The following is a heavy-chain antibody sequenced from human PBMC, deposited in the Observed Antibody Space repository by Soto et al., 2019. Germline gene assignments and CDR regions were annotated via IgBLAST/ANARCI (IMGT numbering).Heavy chain of an antibody. Sequence: SVKVSCKASGFTFTSSAVQWVRQARGQRLEWIGWIVVGSGNTNYAQKFQERVTITRDMSTSTAYMELSSLRSEDTAVYYCAADYGDVPAFDIWGQGTMVTVSS. V-gene: IGHV1-58*01. CDR2: IVVGSGNT. CDR1: GFTFTSSA. D-gene: IGHD4-17*01. J-gene: IGHJ3*02. CDR3: AADYGDVPAFDI.